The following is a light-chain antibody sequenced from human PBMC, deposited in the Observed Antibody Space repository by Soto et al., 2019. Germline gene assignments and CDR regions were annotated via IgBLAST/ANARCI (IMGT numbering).Light chain of an antibody. V-gene: IGKV3-20*01. CDR2: CAS. CDR3: HQYGSSPRT. J-gene: IGKJ4*01. CDR1: QSVSNNF. Sequence: EIVLTLSPGTLSLSPGERANLSCMASQSVSNNFLAWYQQKPGQAPRLFIYCASNRATGIPDRFSGSGSGTDFTLTISRLEPEDFAVYHCHQYGSSPRTFGGGTKVDIK.